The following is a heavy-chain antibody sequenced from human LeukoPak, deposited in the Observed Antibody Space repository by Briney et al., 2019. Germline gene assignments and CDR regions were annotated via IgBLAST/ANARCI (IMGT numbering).Heavy chain of an antibody. CDR1: GYSISSGFY. CDR2: IYHSGST. CDR3: ARASSYYYDSSGYYRYYYYMDV. Sequence: SETLSLTCTVSGYSISSGFYWGWIRQPPGKGLGWIGSIYHSGSTYYNPSRKSRVTMSVDKSKSQFSLKLSSVTAADTAVYYCARASSYYYDSSGYYRYYYYMDVWGKGTTVTISS. J-gene: IGHJ6*03. D-gene: IGHD3-22*01. V-gene: IGHV4-38-2*02.